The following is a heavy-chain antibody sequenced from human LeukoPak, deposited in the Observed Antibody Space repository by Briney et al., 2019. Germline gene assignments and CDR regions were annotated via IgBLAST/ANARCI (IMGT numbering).Heavy chain of an antibody. CDR2: ISGSGGSI. J-gene: IGHJ4*02. CDR3: ARVSENIAAAGSFDY. CDR1: GFTFNTYN. Sequence: GGSLRLSCAAAGFTFNTYNMNWVRQAPGMGLEWVSYISGSGGSIIYADSVKGRFTISRDNAKNSVYLQMNSRRAEDTAVYYCARVSENIAAAGSFDYWGQGTLVTVSS. D-gene: IGHD6-13*01. V-gene: IGHV3-48*01.